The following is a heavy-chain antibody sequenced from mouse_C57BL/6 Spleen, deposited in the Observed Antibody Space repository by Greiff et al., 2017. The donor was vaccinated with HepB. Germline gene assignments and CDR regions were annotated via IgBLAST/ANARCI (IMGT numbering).Heavy chain of an antibody. Sequence: QVQLQQSGPELVKPGASVKISCKASGYSFSSSWMNWVKQRPGKGLEWIGRIYPGDGDTNYNGKLKGKATLTADKSSSTAYMQLSSLTSEDSAVYFCARGTDAMDYWGQGTSVTVSS. J-gene: IGHJ4*01. CDR3: ARGTDAMDY. D-gene: IGHD2-14*01. CDR1: GYSFSSSW. CDR2: IYPGDGDT. V-gene: IGHV1-82*01.